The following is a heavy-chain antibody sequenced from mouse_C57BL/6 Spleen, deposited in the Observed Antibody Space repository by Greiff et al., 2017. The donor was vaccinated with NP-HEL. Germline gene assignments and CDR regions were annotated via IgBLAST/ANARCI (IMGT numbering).Heavy chain of an antibody. J-gene: IGHJ4*01. CDR2: ISRGGDYI. Sequence: EVQLLHSGPGFVKPGWSLNLSCAASGFTFTRYAMSLVRQTPVKSLEWVAYISRGGDYIYYADTLKGRFTISRDNARNTLYLQMSSLKSEDTAMYYCTREEDYGGYYAMDYWGQGTSVTVSS. CDR1: GFTFTRYA. CDR3: TREEDYGGYYAMDY. D-gene: IGHD1-1*02. V-gene: IGHV5-9-1*02.